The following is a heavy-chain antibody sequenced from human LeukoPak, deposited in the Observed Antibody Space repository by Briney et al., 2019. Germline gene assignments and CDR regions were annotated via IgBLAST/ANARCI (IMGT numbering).Heavy chain of an antibody. CDR3: ARSHGSGNYFDC. Sequence: SETLSLTCTVSGGSISTYYWSWIRQPPGKGLEWIGYIYYSGSAKYNPSLKSRVTISVDTSKNQFSLKLSSVTAADTAVYYCARSHGSGNYFDCWGQGILVTVSS. D-gene: IGHD3-10*01. J-gene: IGHJ4*02. CDR2: IYYSGSA. CDR1: GGSISTYY. V-gene: IGHV4-59*01.